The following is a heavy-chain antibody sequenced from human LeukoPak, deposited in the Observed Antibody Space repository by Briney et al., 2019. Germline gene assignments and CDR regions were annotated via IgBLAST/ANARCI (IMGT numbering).Heavy chain of an antibody. CDR3: ARKQWLADV. Sequence: GGSLRLSCAASGFTFSSYAMSWVRQAPGKGLEWVSSISSSSSYIYYADSVKGRFTISRDNAKNSLYLQMNSLRAEDTAVYYCARKQWLADVWGKGTTVTISS. CDR2: ISSSSSYI. V-gene: IGHV3-21*01. CDR1: GFTFSSYA. J-gene: IGHJ6*04. D-gene: IGHD6-19*01.